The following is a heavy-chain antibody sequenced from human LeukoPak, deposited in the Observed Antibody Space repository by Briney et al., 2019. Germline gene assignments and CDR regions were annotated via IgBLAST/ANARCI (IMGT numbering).Heavy chain of an antibody. J-gene: IGHJ4*02. CDR2: IFFIGRT. CDR3: ARTSDKNCSGGSCDRGVYYFDY. D-gene: IGHD2-15*01. Sequence: LHITSSTAGGFIIRYNCSCTLHPPAMLLEWIALIFFIGRTNYNPSLKSRVTISVDTSKNQFSLKLSSVTAADTAVYYCARTSDKNCSGGSCDRGVYYFDYWGQGTLVTVSS. CDR1: GGFIIRYN. V-gene: IGHV4-59*12.